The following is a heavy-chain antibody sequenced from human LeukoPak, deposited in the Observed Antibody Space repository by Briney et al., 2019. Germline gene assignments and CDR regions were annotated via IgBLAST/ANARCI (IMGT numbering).Heavy chain of an antibody. CDR2: MNPNSGNT. CDR3: ARGGYYYGSGTDAFDI. V-gene: IGHV1-8*01. Sequence: ASVKVSCKASGYTFTSYDINWVRQATGQGLEWMGWMNPNSGNTGYAQKFQGRVTMTRSTSISTAYMELSSLRSEDTAVYYCARGGYYYGSGTDAFDIWGQGTMVTVSS. J-gene: IGHJ3*02. CDR1: GYTFTSYD. D-gene: IGHD3-10*01.